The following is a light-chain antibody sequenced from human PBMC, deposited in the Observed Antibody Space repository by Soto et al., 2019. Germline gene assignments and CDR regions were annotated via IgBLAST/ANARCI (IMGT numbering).Light chain of an antibody. J-gene: IGLJ1*01. CDR2: EVS. Sequence: QSVLTQPPSASGSPGQSVTISCTGTSSDVGGYNYVSWYQQHPGKAPKLMIYEVSKRPSGVPDRFSGSKSGNTASLTVSGLQAEEGADYYCSSYAGSNNLVFGTGTKVPVL. CDR3: SSYAGSNNLV. CDR1: SSDVGGYNY. V-gene: IGLV2-8*01.